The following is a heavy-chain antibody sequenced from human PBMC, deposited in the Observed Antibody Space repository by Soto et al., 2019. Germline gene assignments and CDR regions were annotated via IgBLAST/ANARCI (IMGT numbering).Heavy chain of an antibody. J-gene: IGHJ4*02. Sequence: GGSLRLSCAASGFTFSSYWMSWVRQAPGKGLEWVANIKQDGSEKYYVDSVKGRFTISRDNAKNSLYLQMNSLRAEDTAVYYCARDTYYYGSGSSQSFDYWGQGTLVTVSS. CDR2: IKQDGSEK. CDR1: GFTFSSYW. D-gene: IGHD3-10*01. V-gene: IGHV3-7*01. CDR3: ARDTYYYGSGSSQSFDY.